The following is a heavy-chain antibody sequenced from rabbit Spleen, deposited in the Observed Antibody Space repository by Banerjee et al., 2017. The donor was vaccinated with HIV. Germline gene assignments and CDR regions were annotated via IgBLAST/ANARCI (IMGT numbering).Heavy chain of an antibody. D-gene: IGHD1-1*01. CDR1: GFDFSRYG. V-gene: IGHV1S47*01. Sequence: QEQLVESGGGLVQPGGSLKLSCKASGFDFSRYGVSWVRQAPGKGLEWIGDIDPIFGIAVYASWVNGRFTIPSHNAQNTLYLQLNSLTTADTATYFCASGYSDIYFNLWGQGTLVTVS. CDR2: IDPIFGIA. CDR3: ASGYSDIYFNL. J-gene: IGHJ4*01.